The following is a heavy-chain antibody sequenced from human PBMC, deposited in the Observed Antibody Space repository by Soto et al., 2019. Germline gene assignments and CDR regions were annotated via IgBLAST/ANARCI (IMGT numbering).Heavy chain of an antibody. Sequence: GGSLRLSCAASGFTFSSYAMSWVRQAPGKGLEWVSAISGSGGSTYYADSVKGRFTISRDNSKNTLYLQMNSLRAEDTAVYYCAKPRTYCSSTSCYAWSFDYWGQGTLVTVSS. CDR2: ISGSGGST. CDR3: AKPRTYCSSTSCYAWSFDY. CDR1: GFTFSSYA. J-gene: IGHJ4*02. V-gene: IGHV3-23*01. D-gene: IGHD2-2*01.